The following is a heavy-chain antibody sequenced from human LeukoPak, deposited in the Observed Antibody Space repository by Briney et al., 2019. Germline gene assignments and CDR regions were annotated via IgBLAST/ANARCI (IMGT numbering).Heavy chain of an antibody. CDR3: ARATYYYDSSGYYHPGYFDY. J-gene: IGHJ4*02. Sequence: GASVKVSCKASGYTFTSYGISRVRQAPGQGLEWMGWISAYNGNTNYAQKLQGRVTMTTDTSTSTAYMELRSLRSDDTAVYYCARATYYYDSSGYYHPGYFDYWGQGTLVTVSS. CDR1: GYTFTSYG. V-gene: IGHV1-18*01. CDR2: ISAYNGNT. D-gene: IGHD3-22*01.